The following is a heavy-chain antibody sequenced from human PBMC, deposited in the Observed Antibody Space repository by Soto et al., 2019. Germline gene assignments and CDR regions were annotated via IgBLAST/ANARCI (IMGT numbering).Heavy chain of an antibody. CDR3: VRYFWSHGNLDP. V-gene: IGHV3-74*01. Sequence: VGSLRLSCAASGFMFSNYWMHWVRQDPEKGLVWVSRINSDGSDTTYADSVKGRFTISRDNTKNTLFLQMNSLRAEDTAVYFCVRYFWSHGNLDPWGKGTLVTVSS. CDR2: INSDGSDT. J-gene: IGHJ5*02. D-gene: IGHD3-3*01. CDR1: GFMFSNYW.